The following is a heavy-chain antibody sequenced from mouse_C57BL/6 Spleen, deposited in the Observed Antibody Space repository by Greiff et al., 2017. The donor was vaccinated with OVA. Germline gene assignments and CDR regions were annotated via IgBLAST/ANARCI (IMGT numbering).Heavy chain of an antibody. CDR2: INPNYGTT. CDR1: GYSFTDYY. CDR3: AQGRDGCGSSYFKD. J-gene: IGHJ3*01. Sequence: VQLKQSGPELVKPGASVKISCKASGYSFTDYYMNWVKQSTGQSLEWIGGINPNYGTTSYNQKFKGKATLTVDQSSSTAYMQLNSLTSEDSAVYYCAQGRDGCGSSYFKDWGKGTPVTVSA. D-gene: IGHD1-1*01. V-gene: IGHV1-39*01.